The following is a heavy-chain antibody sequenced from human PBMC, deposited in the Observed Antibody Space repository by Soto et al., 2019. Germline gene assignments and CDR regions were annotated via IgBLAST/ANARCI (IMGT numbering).Heavy chain of an antibody. D-gene: IGHD2-15*01. CDR2: IYWDDDK. Sequence: QITWKESGPTLVKPTQTLTLTCTFSGFSRSTSGVGVGWIRQPPGKALEWLALIYWDDDKRYSPSLKSRLTITKDTSNNQVVLTMTNMDPVNTATYDCAHRGYCSGGSCYWSEYFQHWGQGTLVTVSS. V-gene: IGHV2-5*02. CDR3: AHRGYCSGGSCYWSEYFQH. J-gene: IGHJ1*01. CDR1: GFSRSTSGVG.